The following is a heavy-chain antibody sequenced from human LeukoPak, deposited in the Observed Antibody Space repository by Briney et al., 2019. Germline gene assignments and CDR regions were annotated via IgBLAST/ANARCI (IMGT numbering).Heavy chain of an antibody. CDR3: ATAAPNHFDH. CDR2: ISGSGGST. D-gene: IGHD1-14*01. Sequence: GGSLRLSCAASGFTFSTYGMGWVRQAPGKGLEWVSGISGSGGSTEYADSVKGRLTISRDNSKNTLYLQMNSVRAEDTAVYYCATAAPNHFDHWGQGTLVTVSS. CDR1: GFTFSTYG. J-gene: IGHJ4*02. V-gene: IGHV3-23*01.